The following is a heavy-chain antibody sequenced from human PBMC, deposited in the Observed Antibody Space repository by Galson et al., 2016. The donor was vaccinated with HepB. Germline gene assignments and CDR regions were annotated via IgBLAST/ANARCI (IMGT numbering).Heavy chain of an antibody. CDR2: ISYDGSNK. Sequence: SLRLSCAASGLIVSNDYMNWVRQAPGKGLEWVAVISYDGSNKYYADSVKGRFTISRDNSKNTLFLQMNSLRAEDTAVYYCAKAPRSLYCSGGTCYSGFDSWGQGTLVTVSS. CDR3: AKAPRSLYCSGGTCYSGFDS. J-gene: IGHJ4*02. V-gene: IGHV3-30*18. D-gene: IGHD2-15*01. CDR1: GLIVSNDY.